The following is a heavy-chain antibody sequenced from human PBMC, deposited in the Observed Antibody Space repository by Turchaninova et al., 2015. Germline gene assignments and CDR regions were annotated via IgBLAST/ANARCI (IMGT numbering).Heavy chain of an antibody. Sequence: EVQLVESGGGLVQPGGSLRLSCAAFGFTFSSYSMNWVRQAPGKGLEWVSYISSRSSTIYYADSVKVRFTISRDNAKNSLCLQMNSLRDEDTAVYYCARGVGSGSYYGMDVWGQGTTVTVSS. CDR1: GFTFSSYS. V-gene: IGHV3-48*02. D-gene: IGHD1-26*01. CDR3: ARGVGSGSYYGMDV. J-gene: IGHJ6*02. CDR2: ISSRSSTI.